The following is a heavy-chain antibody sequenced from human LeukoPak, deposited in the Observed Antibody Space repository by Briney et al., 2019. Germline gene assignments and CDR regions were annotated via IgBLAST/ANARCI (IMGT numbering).Heavy chain of an antibody. J-gene: IGHJ4*02. Sequence: PSETLSLTCAVYGGSFSGYYWSWIRQPPGKGLEWIGEINHSGSTNYNPSLKSRVTISVDTSKNQFSLKLSSVTAADTAVYYCARVGYSYGYIYFDYWGQGTLVTVSS. D-gene: IGHD5-18*01. CDR1: GGSFSGYY. CDR2: INHSGST. CDR3: ARVGYSYGYIYFDY. V-gene: IGHV4-34*01.